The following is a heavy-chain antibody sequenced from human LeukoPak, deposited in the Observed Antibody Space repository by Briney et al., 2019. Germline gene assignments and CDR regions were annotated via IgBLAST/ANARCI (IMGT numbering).Heavy chain of an antibody. J-gene: IGHJ3*02. CDR1: GFIFSSYW. D-gene: IGHD7-27*01. CDR3: ATWGYDAFDI. Sequence: GGSLRLSCAASGFIFSSYWMNWARQAPGKGLEWVATINPNGNVNYYVDSVKGRFTISRDNAKNSLYLQMNSLRAEDTAVYYCATWGYDAFDIWGQGTMVTVSS. V-gene: IGHV3-7*01. CDR2: INPNGNVN.